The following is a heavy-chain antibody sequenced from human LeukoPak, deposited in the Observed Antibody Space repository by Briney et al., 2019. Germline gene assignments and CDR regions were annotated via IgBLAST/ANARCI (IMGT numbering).Heavy chain of an antibody. V-gene: IGHV1-8*02. Sequence: GASVKVSCKASGYTFTSYDINWVRQATGQGLEWMGWMNPNSGNTGYAQKFQGRVTMTRNTSKSTVYMDLSSLRSEDTAVYYCARDSHSGYDSRYAFDIWGQGTMVTVSS. CDR2: MNPNSGNT. J-gene: IGHJ3*02. CDR1: GYTFTSYD. CDR3: ARDSHSGYDSRYAFDI. D-gene: IGHD5-12*01.